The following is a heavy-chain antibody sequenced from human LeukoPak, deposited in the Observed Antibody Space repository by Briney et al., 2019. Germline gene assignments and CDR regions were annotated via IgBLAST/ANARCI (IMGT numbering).Heavy chain of an antibody. J-gene: IGHJ6*02. V-gene: IGHV1-3*04. D-gene: IGHD5-18*01. CDR2: IDTANGNT. CDR3: ARGVGYNYGLYYQYGMDV. CDR1: GYTFTTYA. Sequence: ASVKVSCTASGYTFTTYAISWVRQAPGPRLDWMGWIDTANGNTQNSQNFQGRVTITRDTSASTAYMELSSLRSEDTAVYYCARGVGYNYGLYYQYGMDVWGQGTTVTVSS.